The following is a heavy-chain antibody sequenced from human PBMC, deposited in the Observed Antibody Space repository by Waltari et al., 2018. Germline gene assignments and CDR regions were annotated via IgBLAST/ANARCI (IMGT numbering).Heavy chain of an antibody. Sequence: QLQLQESGPGLVKPSETLSLTRTVSGGSISSSSHYWGWIRQAPGKGLEWIGSIYHSGSDYYNTSLKSRVTISVDTSKNQFSLKLRSVTAADTAVYYCARQFGLNYFDYWGQGTLVTVSS. CDR1: GGSISSSSHY. CDR2: IYHSGSD. J-gene: IGHJ4*02. CDR3: ARQFGLNYFDY. V-gene: IGHV4-39*01. D-gene: IGHD3-16*01.